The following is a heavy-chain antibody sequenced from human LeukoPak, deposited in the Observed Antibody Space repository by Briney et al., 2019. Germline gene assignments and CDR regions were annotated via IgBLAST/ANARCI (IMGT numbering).Heavy chain of an antibody. D-gene: IGHD3-16*01. Sequence: SVKVSCKPFGGTFSNYTVGWVRQVPGQGPEWMGAIIPMYGTPSYAQKFQGRVTVSADESTSTAYMELNSLRSEDTAVYYCARQPPIRGVILGSHFDYWGQGTLVTVSS. CDR1: GGTFSNYT. V-gene: IGHV1-69*01. CDR2: IIPMYGTP. J-gene: IGHJ4*02. CDR3: ARQPPIRGVILGSHFDY.